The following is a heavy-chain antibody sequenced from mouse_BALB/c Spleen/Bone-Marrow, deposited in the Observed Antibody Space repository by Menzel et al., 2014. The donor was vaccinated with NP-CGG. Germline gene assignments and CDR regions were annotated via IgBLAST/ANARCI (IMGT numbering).Heavy chain of an antibody. D-gene: IGHD2-4*01. CDR2: ISSGGSYT. CDR3: ARRRDYDYFDY. Sequence: EVKLQESGGDLVKPGGSLKLSCAASGFTFSNYGMSWVRQTPDKRLEWVATISSGGSYTYYPDSVKGRFTISRDNAKNSLYLQMSSLKSEDTAMYYCARRRDYDYFDYWGQGTTLTVSS. J-gene: IGHJ2*01. CDR1: GFTFSNYG. V-gene: IGHV5-6*02.